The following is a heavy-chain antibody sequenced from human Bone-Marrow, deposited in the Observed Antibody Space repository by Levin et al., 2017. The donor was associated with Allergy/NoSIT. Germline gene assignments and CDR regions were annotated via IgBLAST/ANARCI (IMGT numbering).Heavy chain of an antibody. Sequence: GESLKISCKASGYTFTSYAMNWVRQAPGQGLEWMGWINTNTGNPTYAQGFTGRFVFSLDTSVSTAYLQICSLKAEDTAVYYCARVIPLQLLWFGEDGWFDPWGQGTLVTVSS. V-gene: IGHV7-4-1*01. CDR1: GYTFTSYA. CDR3: ARVIPLQLLWFGEDGWFDP. CDR2: INTNTGNP. D-gene: IGHD3-10*01. J-gene: IGHJ5*02.